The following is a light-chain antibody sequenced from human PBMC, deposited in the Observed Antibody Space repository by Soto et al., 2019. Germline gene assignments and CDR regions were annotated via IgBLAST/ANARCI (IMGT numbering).Light chain of an antibody. CDR2: AAS. Sequence: DIQMTQSPSSVSASVGARVTITCRASPGISSWLAWYQQQPGKAPKLLIYAASSLQSGVPSRFSGSGSGTEFTLTINILQPDGFATYYCQQYKSYWTFGQGTKVDNK. J-gene: IGKJ1*01. CDR1: PGISSW. V-gene: IGKV1-12*01. CDR3: QQYKSYWT.